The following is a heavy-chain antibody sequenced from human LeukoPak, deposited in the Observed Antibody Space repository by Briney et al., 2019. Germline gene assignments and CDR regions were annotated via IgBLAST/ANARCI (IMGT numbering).Heavy chain of an antibody. CDR2: IYPSDSDT. J-gene: IGHJ4*02. CDR3: AKGDGEFEY. Sequence: GESLRISCEASGYEFTSYWIGWVRQMPGKGLEWMGVIYPSDSDTRYNLSFEGQVTISADKSINTAYLQWSSLRPSDTAVYYCAKGDGEFEYWGQGTLVTVSS. V-gene: IGHV5-51*01. CDR1: GYEFTSYW. D-gene: IGHD3-10*01.